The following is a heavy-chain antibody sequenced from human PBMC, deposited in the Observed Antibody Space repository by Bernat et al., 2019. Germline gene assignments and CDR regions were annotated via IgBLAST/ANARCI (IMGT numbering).Heavy chain of an antibody. J-gene: IGHJ5*02. D-gene: IGHD2-2*02. CDR3: ARGHRGGYCSSTSCYTRYNWFDP. CDR1: GGSFSGYY. Sequence: QVQLQQWGAGLLKPSETLSLTCAVYGGSFSGYYWSWIRQPPGKGLEWIGEINHSGSTNYNPSLKSRVTISVDTSKNQFSLKLSSVTAADTAVYYCARGHRGGYCSSTSCYTRYNWFDPWGQGTLVTVS. V-gene: IGHV4-34*01. CDR2: INHSGST.